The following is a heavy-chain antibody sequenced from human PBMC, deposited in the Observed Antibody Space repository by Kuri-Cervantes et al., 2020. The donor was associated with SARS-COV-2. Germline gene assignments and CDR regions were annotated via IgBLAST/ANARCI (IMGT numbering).Heavy chain of an antibody. V-gene: IGHV3-21*01. CDR3: ARDPSIITMATGAYFDY. D-gene: IGHD3-10*01. J-gene: IGHJ4*02. CDR1: GFTFSSYD. CDR2: ISSSSSYI. Sequence: GESLKISCAASGFTFSSYDMHWVRQAPGKGLEWVSSISSSSSYIYYADSVKGRFTISRDNAKNSLYLQMNSLRAEDTAVYYCARDPSIITMATGAYFDYWGQGTLVTVSS.